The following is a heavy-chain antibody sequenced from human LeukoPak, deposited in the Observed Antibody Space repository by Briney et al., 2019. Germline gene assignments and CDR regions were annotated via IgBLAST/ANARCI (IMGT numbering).Heavy chain of an antibody. CDR1: GFTFSVYY. J-gene: IGHJ2*01. Sequence: GGSLRLSCAASGFTFSVYYMSWLRQAPGKGLEWVSYISNSGGTIYYSDSVKGRIIISRDNAKNSLYLHMHTLRAQDTAFYYCARNRTTVTRGAFARWGRGTLVTVS. CDR3: ARNRTTVTRGAFAR. CDR2: ISNSGGTI. D-gene: IGHD4-17*01. V-gene: IGHV3-11*04.